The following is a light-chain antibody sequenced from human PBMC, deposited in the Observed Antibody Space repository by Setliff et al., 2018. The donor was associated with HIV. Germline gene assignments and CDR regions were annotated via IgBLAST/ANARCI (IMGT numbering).Light chain of an antibody. Sequence: QSVLAQPPSASGSPDQSVTISCTGTSSDVGGYSFVSWYQQYPGKAPKLMIYEVSKRPSGVPDRFSGSKSGNTASLTVSGLQAEDEADYYCSSYGGSNKFVFGTGTKVTVL. J-gene: IGLJ1*01. V-gene: IGLV2-8*01. CDR2: EVS. CDR3: SSYGGSNKFV. CDR1: SSDVGGYSF.